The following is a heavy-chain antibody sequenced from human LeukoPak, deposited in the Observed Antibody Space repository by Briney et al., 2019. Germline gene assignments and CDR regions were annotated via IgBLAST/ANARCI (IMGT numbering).Heavy chain of an antibody. CDR1: GYTFTGYY. CDR2: INPNSGGT. Sequence: ASVKVSCKASGYTFTGYYMHWVRQAPGQGLEWMGWINPNSGGTNYAQKFQGRVTMTRDTSISTAYMELSRLRSDDTAVYYCAKVKGYFDWLLSFDYWGQGTLVTVSS. V-gene: IGHV1-2*02. J-gene: IGHJ4*02. D-gene: IGHD3-9*01. CDR3: AKVKGYFDWLLSFDY.